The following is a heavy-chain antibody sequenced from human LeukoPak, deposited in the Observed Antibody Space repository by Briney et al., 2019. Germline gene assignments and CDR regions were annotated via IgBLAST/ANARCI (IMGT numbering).Heavy chain of an antibody. CDR2: IIPIFGTA. Sequence: SVKVSCKASGGTFSSYAISWVRQAPGQGLEWMGGIIPIFGTANYAQKFQGRVTITADESTSTAYMELSSLRSDDTAVYYCARDGNDYGDYESWFDPWGQGTLVTVSS. CDR3: ARDGNDYGDYESWFDP. D-gene: IGHD4-17*01. J-gene: IGHJ5*02. CDR1: GGTFSSYA. V-gene: IGHV1-69*13.